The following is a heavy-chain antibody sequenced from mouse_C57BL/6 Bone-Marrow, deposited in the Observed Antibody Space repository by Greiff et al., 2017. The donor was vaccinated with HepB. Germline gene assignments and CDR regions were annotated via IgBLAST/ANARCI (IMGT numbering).Heavy chain of an antibody. CDR3: ARTLYYGSSLFAY. V-gene: IGHV1-66*01. Sequence: VQLQQSGPELVKPGASVKISCKASGYSFTSYYIHWVKQRPGQGLEWIGWIYPGSGNTKYNEKFKGKATLTADTSSSTAYMQLSSLTSEDSAVYYCARTLYYGSSLFAYWGQGTLVTVSA. CDR2: IYPGSGNT. D-gene: IGHD1-1*01. CDR1: GYSFTSYY. J-gene: IGHJ3*01.